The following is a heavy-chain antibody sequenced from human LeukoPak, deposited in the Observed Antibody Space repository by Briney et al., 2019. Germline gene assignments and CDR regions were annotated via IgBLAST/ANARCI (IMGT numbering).Heavy chain of an antibody. Sequence: PGGSLRLSCAASGFTFDDYGMSWVRQAPGKGLEWVSGINWNGGSTGYADSVKGRFTISRDNAKNSLYLQMNSPRAEDTALYYCARAPGYYDFWSGYDGEYFDYWGQGTLVTVSS. CDR2: INWNGGST. J-gene: IGHJ4*02. D-gene: IGHD3-3*01. V-gene: IGHV3-20*04. CDR3: ARAPGYYDFWSGYDGEYFDY. CDR1: GFTFDDYG.